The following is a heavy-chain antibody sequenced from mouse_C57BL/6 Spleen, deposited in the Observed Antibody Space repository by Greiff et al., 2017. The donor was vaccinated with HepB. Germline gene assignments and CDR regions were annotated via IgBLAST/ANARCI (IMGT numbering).Heavy chain of an antibody. Sequence: QVQLQQPGAELVKPGASVKMSCKASGYTFTSYWITWVKQRPGQGLEWIGDIYPGSGSTNYNEKFKSKATLTVDTSSSTAYMQLSSLTSEDAAVYYCAREAHYRNLFAYWGQGTLVTVSA. CDR3: AREAHYRNLFAY. V-gene: IGHV1-55*01. CDR1: GYTFTSYW. J-gene: IGHJ3*01. D-gene: IGHD2-5*01. CDR2: IYPGSGST.